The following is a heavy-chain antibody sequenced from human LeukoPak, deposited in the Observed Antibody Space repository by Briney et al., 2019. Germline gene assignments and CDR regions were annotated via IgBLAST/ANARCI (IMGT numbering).Heavy chain of an antibody. D-gene: IGHD4-17*01. V-gene: IGHV2-5*02. CDR2: LYWDDDK. CDR3: AHFNDYGDYAPSTFDY. J-gene: IGHJ4*02. Sequence: SGPTLVNPTQTLTLTCTFSGFSLSTSGVGVGWIRQPPGKALEWLALLYWDDDKRYSPSLKSRLTITKDTSKNQVVLTMTNMDPVDTATYYCAHFNDYGDYAPSTFDYWGQGTLVTVSS. CDR1: GFSLSTSGVG.